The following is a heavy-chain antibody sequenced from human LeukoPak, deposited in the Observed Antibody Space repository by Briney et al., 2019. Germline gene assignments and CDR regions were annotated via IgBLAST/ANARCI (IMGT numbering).Heavy chain of an antibody. D-gene: IGHD6-19*01. J-gene: IGHJ4*02. V-gene: IGHV3-21*01. CDR2: ISSNSLFK. CDR1: GFTFSNYG. Sequence: GGSLRLSCAASGFTFSNYGMHWVRQAPGKGLEWVSAISSNSLFKKYADSVKGRFTISRDNAKNSLYLQMNSLRAEDTAVYYCARSIAVALPDYWGQGTLVTVSS. CDR3: ARSIAVALPDY.